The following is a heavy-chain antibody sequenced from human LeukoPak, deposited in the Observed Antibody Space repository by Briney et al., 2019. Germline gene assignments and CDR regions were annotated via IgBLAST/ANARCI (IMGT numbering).Heavy chain of an antibody. CDR1: GFTFSTYA. CDR3: AKETAGYTNPYYFDY. D-gene: IGHD3-16*02. CDR2: ISGSGANT. Sequence: GGSLRLSCAASGFTFSTYAMSWVRQAPGKGPEWVSTISGSGANTYYADSVRGRFTISRDNSKNTLYLHMNSLRAEDTAVYYCAKETAGYTNPYYFDYWGQGTLVTVSS. V-gene: IGHV3-23*01. J-gene: IGHJ4*02.